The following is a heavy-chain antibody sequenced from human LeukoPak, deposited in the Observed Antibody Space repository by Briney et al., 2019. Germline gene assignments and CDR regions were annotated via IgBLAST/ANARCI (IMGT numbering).Heavy chain of an antibody. D-gene: IGHD2-15*01. CDR1: GYTFTSFG. Sequence: ASVKVSCKASGYTFTSFGISWVRQAPGQGLEWMGWISAYNGNTNYAQSVQGRITMTTDTSTSTAYMELRGLRSDDTAVYYCGRAWYCSGGSCYIDYWGQGTLVTVSS. CDR3: GRAWYCSGGSCYIDY. J-gene: IGHJ4*02. CDR2: ISAYNGNT. V-gene: IGHV1-18*01.